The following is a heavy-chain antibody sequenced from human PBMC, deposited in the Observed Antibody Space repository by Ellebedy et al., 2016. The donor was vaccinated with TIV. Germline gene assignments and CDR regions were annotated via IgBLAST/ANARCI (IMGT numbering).Heavy chain of an antibody. CDR2: ISGSGGSGSGGRT. Sequence: GESLKISCTASGFTFSTYAMSWVRQAPGKGLEWVSTISGSGGSGSGGRTYYADSVTGRFTISRDNSKNTLYLQMNSLRAEDTAVYYCAKVGEYYDFWSGYSPFDYWGQGTLVTVSS. CDR3: AKVGEYYDFWSGYSPFDY. D-gene: IGHD3-3*01. CDR1: GFTFSTYA. J-gene: IGHJ4*02. V-gene: IGHV3-23*01.